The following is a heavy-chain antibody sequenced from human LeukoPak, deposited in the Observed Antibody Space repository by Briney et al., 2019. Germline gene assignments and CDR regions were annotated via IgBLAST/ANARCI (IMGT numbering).Heavy chain of an antibody. Sequence: AGGSLRLSCAASGFTLSNYSMNWVRQAPGKGLEWVAFIRSSSSYIFYADSLKGRFTISRDNAKNSLYLQMNSLRADDTAVYYCARDLAYGDDGLWGQGTLVTVSS. D-gene: IGHD4-17*01. CDR1: GFTLSNYS. CDR2: IRSSSSYI. CDR3: ARDLAYGDDGL. J-gene: IGHJ4*02. V-gene: IGHV3-21*01.